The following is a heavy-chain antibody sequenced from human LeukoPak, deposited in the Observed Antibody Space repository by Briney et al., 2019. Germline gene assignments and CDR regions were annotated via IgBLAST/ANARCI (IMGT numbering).Heavy chain of an antibody. V-gene: IGHV3-21*06. Sequence: PGGSLRLSCNAPEFNGFSFSSYTMNWVRQAPGKGLEWVSSISGTSAYIYYGSSVRGRFTISRDNAKNSLFLQMDSLRAEDTAIYYCARGPGYMDVWGSGTTVTVSS. CDR2: ISGTSAYI. J-gene: IGHJ6*03. CDR1: EFNGFSFSSYT. CDR3: ARGPGYMDV.